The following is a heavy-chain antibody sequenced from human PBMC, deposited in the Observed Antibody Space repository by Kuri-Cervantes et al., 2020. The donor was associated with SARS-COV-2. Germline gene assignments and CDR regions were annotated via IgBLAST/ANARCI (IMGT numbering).Heavy chain of an antibody. J-gene: IGHJ6*02. Sequence: LSLTCAASGFTFNTYTMNWVRQAPGKGLEWVAVISYDGSNKYYADSVKGRFTISRDNSKNTLYLQMNSLRAEDTAVYYCAREITMIVVVNGMDVWGQGTTVTVSS. CDR1: GFTFNTYT. D-gene: IGHD3-22*01. CDR2: ISYDGSNK. V-gene: IGHV3-30*01. CDR3: AREITMIVVVNGMDV.